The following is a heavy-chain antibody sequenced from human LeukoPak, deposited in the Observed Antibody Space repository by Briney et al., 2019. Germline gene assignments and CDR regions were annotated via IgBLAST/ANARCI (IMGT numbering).Heavy chain of an antibody. Sequence: WASVKVSCKASGYTFTSYGINWVRQAPGQGLEWMGWISAYKGNTNYAQKVQGRVTLTTDTSTSTAYMERRSLRSDDTAVYYCARGPGGRSGYHPLEDYYYYYYMDVWGKGTTVTVSS. CDR2: ISAYKGNT. CDR3: ARGPGGRSGYHPLEDYYYYYYMDV. V-gene: IGHV1-18*01. D-gene: IGHD3-22*01. J-gene: IGHJ6*03. CDR1: GYTFTSYG.